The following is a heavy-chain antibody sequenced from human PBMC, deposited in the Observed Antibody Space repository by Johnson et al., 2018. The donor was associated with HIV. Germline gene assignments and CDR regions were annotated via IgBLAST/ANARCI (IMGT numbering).Heavy chain of an antibody. CDR2: IKQDGSEK. V-gene: IGHV3-7*01. CDR3: ARVSLGRHAFDI. CDR1: RFTFSSYA. D-gene: IGHD1-26*01. Sequence: VQLVESGGGVVQPGRSLRLSCVASRFTFSSYALHWVRQAPGKGLEWVANIKQDGSEKYYVDSVKGRFTISRDNAKNSLYLQMNSLRAEDTAVYYCARVSLGRHAFDIWGQGTMVTVSS. J-gene: IGHJ3*02.